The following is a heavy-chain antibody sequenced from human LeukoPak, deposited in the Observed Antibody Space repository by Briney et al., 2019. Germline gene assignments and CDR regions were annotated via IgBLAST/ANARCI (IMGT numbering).Heavy chain of an antibody. Sequence: GGSLRLSCAASGLTFSSYEMNWVRKAPGKGLEWVSYISSSGSTIYYADSVKGRFTISRDNAKNSLYLQMNSLRAEDTAVYYCARGLDGAKDRKRFDYWGQGTLVTVSS. J-gene: IGHJ4*02. CDR3: ARGLDGAKDRKRFDY. CDR1: GLTFSSYE. CDR2: ISSSGSTI. D-gene: IGHD5-24*01. V-gene: IGHV3-48*03.